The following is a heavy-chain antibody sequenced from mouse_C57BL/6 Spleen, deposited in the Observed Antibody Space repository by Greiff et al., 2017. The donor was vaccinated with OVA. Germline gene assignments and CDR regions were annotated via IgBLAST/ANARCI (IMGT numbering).Heavy chain of an antibody. CDR2: IYPRSGNT. CDR1: GYTFTSYG. J-gene: IGHJ4*01. D-gene: IGHD3-1*01. CDR3: ARRGIPSGMDY. V-gene: IGHV1-81*01. Sequence: QVQLKQSGAELARPGASVKLSCKASGYTFTSYGISWVKQRTGQGLEWIGEIYPRSGNTYYNEKFKGKATLTADKSSSTAYMELRSLTSEDSAVYFCARRGIPSGMDYWGQGTSVTVSS.